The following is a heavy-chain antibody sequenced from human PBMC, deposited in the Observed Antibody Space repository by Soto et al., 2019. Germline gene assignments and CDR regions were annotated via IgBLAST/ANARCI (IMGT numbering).Heavy chain of an antibody. D-gene: IGHD5-12*01. CDR1: GGSISSYY. V-gene: IGHV4-59*01. Sequence: PSETLSLTCTVSGGSISSYYWSWIRQPPGKGLEWIGYIYYSGSTNYNPSLKSRVTISVDTSKNQFSLKLSSVTAADTAVYYCARGWWLREFDYWGQGNLVTVSS. CDR3: ARGWWLREFDY. CDR2: IYYSGST. J-gene: IGHJ4*02.